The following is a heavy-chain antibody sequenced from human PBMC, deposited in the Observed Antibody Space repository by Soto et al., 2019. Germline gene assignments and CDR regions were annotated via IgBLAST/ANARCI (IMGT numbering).Heavy chain of an antibody. V-gene: IGHV4-34*01. CDR3: ARGWGKYFDF. CDR1: GGSFSGYY. J-gene: IGHJ2*01. CDR2: INHSGST. Sequence: SETLSLTCAVYGGSFSGYYWSWIRQPPGKGLEWIGEINHSGSTNYNPSLKSRVTISVDTSKNQFSLNLQSVTAADTAVYYCARGWGKYFDFWGRGTLVTVSS. D-gene: IGHD3-16*01.